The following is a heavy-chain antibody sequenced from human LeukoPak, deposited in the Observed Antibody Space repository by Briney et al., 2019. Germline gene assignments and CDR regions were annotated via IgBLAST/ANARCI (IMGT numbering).Heavy chain of an antibody. CDR2: ISTDSLTI. J-gene: IGHJ3*02. CDR1: GFAFHNYW. CDR3: ARKAQTGSHSGPFDI. V-gene: IGHV3-48*04. Sequence: GGSLRLSCAASGFAFHNYWMSWVRQAPGKGLEWISSISTDSLTIKYADFVSGQFTISRDNAEHLLFLQMNSLRAEDTAVYYCARKAQTGSHSGPFDIWGQGTLVTVSS. D-gene: IGHD1-26*01.